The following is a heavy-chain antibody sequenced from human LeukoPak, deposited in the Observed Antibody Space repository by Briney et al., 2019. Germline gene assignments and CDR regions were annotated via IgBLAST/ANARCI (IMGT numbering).Heavy chain of an antibody. D-gene: IGHD2-15*01. J-gene: IGHJ6*02. V-gene: IGHV3-30-3*01. CDR1: GFTFSTYA. Sequence: PGRSLRLSCAASGFTFSTYAMHWVRQAPGKGLEWVAVISYAGGNKYYADSVKGRFTISRDNSKNTLYLQMNSLRAEDTAVYYCARVGAEGYCSGGSCYLGYYYYGMDGWGQGTTVTVSS. CDR3: ARVGAEGYCSGGSCYLGYYYYGMDG. CDR2: ISYAGGNK.